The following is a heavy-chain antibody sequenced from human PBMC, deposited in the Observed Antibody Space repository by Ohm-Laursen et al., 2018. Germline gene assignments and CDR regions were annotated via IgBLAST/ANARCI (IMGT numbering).Heavy chain of an antibody. CDR2: ISTSGSTT. CDR3: ARVSSGRLNY. V-gene: IGHV3-48*03. CDR1: GFTFSSYE. J-gene: IGHJ4*02. D-gene: IGHD3-22*01. Sequence: SLRLSCAASGFTFSSYEMNWVRQAPGKGLEWVSYISTSGSTTHYADSVKGRFTISRDNAKNSLYLQMNSLRAEDTAVYYCARVSSGRLNYWGQGTLVTVSS.